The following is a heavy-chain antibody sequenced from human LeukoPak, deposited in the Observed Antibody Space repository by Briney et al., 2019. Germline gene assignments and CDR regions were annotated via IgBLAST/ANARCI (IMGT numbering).Heavy chain of an antibody. J-gene: IGHJ5*02. CDR3: AHRRDTTGYQYRWWFAP. CDR2: INWNDQK. CDR1: GFSLTTSGVG. D-gene: IGHD3-22*01. Sequence: SGPTLVNPTQTLTLTCTFSGFSLTTSGVGVGWIRQPPGKAMEWLALINWNDQKVYSPSLQSRLSITKDTSKNQVVLTMTNVDPVDTATYYCAHRRDTTGYQYRWWFAPWGQGTLVPVSS. V-gene: IGHV2-5*01.